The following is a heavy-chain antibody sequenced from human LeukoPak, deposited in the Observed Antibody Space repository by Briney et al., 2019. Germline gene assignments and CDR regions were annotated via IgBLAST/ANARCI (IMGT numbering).Heavy chain of an antibody. V-gene: IGHV3-64*01. J-gene: IGHJ6*03. CDR1: GFTFSSYG. CDR2: ISSNGGST. D-gene: IGHD5/OR15-5a*01. Sequence: GGSLRLSCAASGFTFSSYGMHWVRQAPGKGLEYVSAISSNGGSTYYANSVKGRFTISRDNSKNTLYLQMGSLRAEDMAVYYCARDGVVSNYYYYYMDVWGKGTTVTVSS. CDR3: ARDGVVSNYYYYYMDV.